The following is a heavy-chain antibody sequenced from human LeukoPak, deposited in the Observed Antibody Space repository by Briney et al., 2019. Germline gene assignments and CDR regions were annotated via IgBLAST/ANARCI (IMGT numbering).Heavy chain of an antibody. J-gene: IGHJ4*02. CDR2: IYSDGTT. D-gene: IGHD6-13*01. Sequence: GGSLRVSCAASGFTASYNNISWVRQAPGKGLEWISVIYSDGTTEYADSVKGRFTISRDNSKNTLYLQMNSLRAEDTAVYYCANVKPPRIAAAGQGYWGQGTLVTVSS. V-gene: IGHV3-66*01. CDR3: ANVKPPRIAAAGQGY. CDR1: GFTASYNN.